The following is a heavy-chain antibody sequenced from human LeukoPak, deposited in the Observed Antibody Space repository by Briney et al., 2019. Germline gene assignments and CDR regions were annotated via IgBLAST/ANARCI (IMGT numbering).Heavy chain of an antibody. CDR1: GGSFSGYY. Sequence: SETLSLTCPVYGGSFSGYYWSWIHQPPGKGLEWIGEINHSGSTSYNPSLKSRVTISVDTSKNQFSLTLSSVTAADTAVYYCARLYFSRNVFIPARWDYWGQGTLVTVSS. CDR2: INHSGST. D-gene: IGHD3-3*01. CDR3: ARLYFSRNVFIPARWDY. V-gene: IGHV4-34*01. J-gene: IGHJ4*02.